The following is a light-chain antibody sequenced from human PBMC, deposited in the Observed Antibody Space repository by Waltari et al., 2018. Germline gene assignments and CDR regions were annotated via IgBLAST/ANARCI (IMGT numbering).Light chain of an antibody. CDR2: AAS. CDR3: QQSFSTPLT. V-gene: IGKV1-39*01. CDR1: QSISSY. J-gene: IGKJ4*01. Sequence: DIQMTQSPSSLSASLGDSVTITCRASQSISSYLNWYKQKPGVSPKLLIYAASSLRNGVPSRFSGSGSVTDFSLTISSLQPEDFATYYCQQSFSTPLTFGGGTKVEIK.